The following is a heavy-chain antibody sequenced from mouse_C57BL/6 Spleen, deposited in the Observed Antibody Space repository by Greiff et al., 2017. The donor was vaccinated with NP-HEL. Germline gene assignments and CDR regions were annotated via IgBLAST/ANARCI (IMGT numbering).Heavy chain of an antibody. CDR1: GYAFSSSW. J-gene: IGHJ2*01. V-gene: IGHV1-82*01. CDR3: EGYDGL. CDR2: IYPGDGDT. Sequence: VKLMESGAELMKPGASVKISCKASGYAFSSSWMNWVKQRPGKGLEWIGRIYPGDGDTNYNGKFKGKATLTADKSSSTAYMQLSSLTSEDSAVYFCEGYDGLWGQGTTLTVSS. D-gene: IGHD2-14*01.